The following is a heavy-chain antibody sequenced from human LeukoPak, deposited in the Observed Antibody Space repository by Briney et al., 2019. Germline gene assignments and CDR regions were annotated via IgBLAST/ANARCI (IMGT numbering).Heavy chain of an antibody. V-gene: IGHV3-23*01. CDR3: AKLMTTHRRYFDY. J-gene: IGHJ4*02. D-gene: IGHD1-1*01. CDR2: ISDSGGSA. CDR1: GFTFSSYA. Sequence: PGGSLRLSCAASGFTFSSYAMSWVRQAPGKGLEWVSVISDSGGSAYYADSVKGRFTMSRDNSKNTLYLQMNSLRAEDTAVYYSAKLMTTHRRYFDYWGQGTLVTVSS.